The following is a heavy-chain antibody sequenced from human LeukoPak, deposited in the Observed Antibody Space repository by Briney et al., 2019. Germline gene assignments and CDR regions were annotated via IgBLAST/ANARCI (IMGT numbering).Heavy chain of an antibody. CDR3: ARIGLGLWDY. J-gene: IGHJ4*02. CDR2: ISSSGSTI. Sequence: PGGSLRLSCAASGFAFSSYEMNWVRQAPGKGLEWVSYISSSGSTIYYADSVKGRFTISRDNAKNSLYLQMNSLRAEDTAVYYCARIGLGLWDYWGQGTLVTVSP. V-gene: IGHV3-48*03. CDR1: GFAFSSYE. D-gene: IGHD2-21*01.